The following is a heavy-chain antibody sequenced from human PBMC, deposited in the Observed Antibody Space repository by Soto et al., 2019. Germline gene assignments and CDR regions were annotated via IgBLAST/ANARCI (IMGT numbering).Heavy chain of an antibody. Sequence: QVQLVQSGAEVKKPGASVKVSCKASGYTFTSYAMPWVRQAPGQRLEWMGWINAGNGNTKYSQKFQGRVTITRDTTASTAYMELSSLRSEDTAVYYCAGDGFFGYGVGYDYGMDVWGQGTTVTVSS. CDR2: INAGNGNT. D-gene: IGHD3-3*01. CDR1: GYTFTSYA. J-gene: IGHJ6*02. V-gene: IGHV1-3*01. CDR3: AGDGFFGYGVGYDYGMDV.